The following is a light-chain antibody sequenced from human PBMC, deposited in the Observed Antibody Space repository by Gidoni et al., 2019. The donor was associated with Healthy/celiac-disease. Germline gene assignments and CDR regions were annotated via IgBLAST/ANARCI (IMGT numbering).Light chain of an antibody. V-gene: IGKV3-11*01. CDR1: QSVSSY. J-gene: IGKJ4*01. CDR2: DAA. Sequence: EIVLTQSPATLSLSPGERATLSCRASQSVSSYLAWYQQKPGRAPRPLIYDAANRATGIPARFSGSGSGTDFTLTISSLEPEDFAVYYCQQRSNWPGLTFGGGTKVEIK. CDR3: QQRSNWPGLT.